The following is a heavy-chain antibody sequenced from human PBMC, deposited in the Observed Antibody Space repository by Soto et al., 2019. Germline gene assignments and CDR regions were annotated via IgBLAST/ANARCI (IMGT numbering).Heavy chain of an antibody. Sequence: QVQLVESGGGVVQPGRSLRLSCAASGFTFTSYAMHWVRQAPGKGLEWVAVISYDGTNKYYADSIKGRFTISRDNSKNTLYLQMNTLRADDTAVYFCATDRYYYDSSVWGCYSYYGMDVWGQGTTVTVSS. V-gene: IGHV3-30-3*01. CDR3: ATDRYYYDSSVWGCYSYYGMDV. D-gene: IGHD3-22*01. CDR1: GFTFTSYA. CDR2: ISYDGTNK. J-gene: IGHJ6*02.